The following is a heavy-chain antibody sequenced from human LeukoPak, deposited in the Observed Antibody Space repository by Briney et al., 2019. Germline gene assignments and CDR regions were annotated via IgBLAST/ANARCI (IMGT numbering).Heavy chain of an antibody. D-gene: IGHD6-13*01. CDR1: GFTFSSYW. CDR3: ATFARGIAASLGY. V-gene: IGHV3-48*01. J-gene: IGHJ4*02. CDR2: ISSSSSTI. Sequence: PGGSLRLSCAASGFTFSSYWMHWVRQAPGKGLEWVSYISSSSSTIYYADSVKGRFTISRDNAKNSLYLQMNSLRAEDTAVYYCATFARGIAASLGYWGQGTLVTVSS.